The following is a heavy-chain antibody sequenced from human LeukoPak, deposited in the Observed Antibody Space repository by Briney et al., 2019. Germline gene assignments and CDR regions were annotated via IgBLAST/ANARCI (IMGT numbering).Heavy chain of an antibody. CDR3: ARIGPDTFDM. D-gene: IGHD3-10*01. Sequence: KFQGRVTITRDTSASTAYMELSSLKSEDTAVYYCARIGPDTFDMWGQGTMVTVSS. V-gene: IGHV1-3*01. J-gene: IGHJ3*02.